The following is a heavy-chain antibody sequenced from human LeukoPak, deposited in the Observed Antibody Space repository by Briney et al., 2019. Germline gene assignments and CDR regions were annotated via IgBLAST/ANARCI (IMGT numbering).Heavy chain of an antibody. J-gene: IGHJ3*02. V-gene: IGHV1-18*04. Sequence: ASVKVSCKASGYTFTSYGISWVRQAPGQGLEWMGWISAYNGNTNYAQKLQGRVTMTTDTSTSTAYMELRSLRSDDTAVYYCAVYRRYSGYDWYDRGDAFDIWGQGTMVTVSS. CDR1: GYTFTSYG. CDR3: AVYRRYSGYDWYDRGDAFDI. CDR2: ISAYNGNT. D-gene: IGHD5-12*01.